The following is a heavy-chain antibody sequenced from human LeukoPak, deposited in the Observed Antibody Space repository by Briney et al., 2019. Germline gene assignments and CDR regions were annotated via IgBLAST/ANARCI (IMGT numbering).Heavy chain of an antibody. V-gene: IGHV3-7*03. J-gene: IGHJ4*02. CDR1: GFTFSSYS. D-gene: IGHD3-3*01. Sequence: GGSLRLSCAASGFTFSSYSMNWVHQAPGKGLEWVANIKLDGSEKNYVDSVKGRFTISRDNTKNSLYLQMNSLRAEGTAVFYCARDQYDTWSRRGNFDSWGQGTLVIVSS. CDR3: ARDQYDTWSRRGNFDS. CDR2: IKLDGSEK.